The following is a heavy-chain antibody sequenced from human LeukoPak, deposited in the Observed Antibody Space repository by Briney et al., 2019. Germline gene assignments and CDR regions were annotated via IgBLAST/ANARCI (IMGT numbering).Heavy chain of an antibody. CDR1: GYSISSGYY. V-gene: IGHV4-38-2*02. CDR2: IYHSGST. CDR3: ARDVWGSYRRTHFDY. Sequence: SETLSLTCTVSGYSISSGYYWGWIRPPPGKGLEWIGSIYHSGSTYYNPSLKSRVTISGDTSKNQFSLKLSSVTAADTAVYYCARDVWGSYRRTHFDYWGQGTLVTVSS. D-gene: IGHD3-16*02. J-gene: IGHJ4*02.